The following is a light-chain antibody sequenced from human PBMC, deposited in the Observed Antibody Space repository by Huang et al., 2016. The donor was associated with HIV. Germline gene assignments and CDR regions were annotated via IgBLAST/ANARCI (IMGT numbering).Light chain of an antibody. CDR1: QSVGSK. J-gene: IGKJ2*01. CDR3: QQYNNWPYT. V-gene: IGKV3-15*01. Sequence: DTVMTQTPATLSVSPGARATLSCRASQSVGSKLAWFQQKPGQAPRLLIHGASTRATGIPARFNGSGSGTEFTLTISSLQSEDFAVYYCQQYNNWPYTFGQGTKLEIK. CDR2: GAS.